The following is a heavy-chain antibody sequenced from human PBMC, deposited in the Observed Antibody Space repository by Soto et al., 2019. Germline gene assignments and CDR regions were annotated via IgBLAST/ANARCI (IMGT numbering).Heavy chain of an antibody. D-gene: IGHD3-10*01. CDR1: GYTFNNYG. V-gene: IGHV1-18*04. Sequence: ASVKVSCKASGYTFNNYGITWVRQAPGQGLEWMGWISGYNGNTNYAQNFQGRVTMTRDTSTSTAYMELKSLTSDDTAVYYCARGRKRFGELFDSFDIWGQGTVVTVSS. CDR2: ISGYNGNT. CDR3: ARGRKRFGELFDSFDI. J-gene: IGHJ3*02.